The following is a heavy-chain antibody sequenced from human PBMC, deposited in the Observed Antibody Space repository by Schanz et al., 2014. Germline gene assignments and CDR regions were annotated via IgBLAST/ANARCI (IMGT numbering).Heavy chain of an antibody. CDR3: AKGVRYCSYGTCYDYYYYGLDV. CDR2: ISHSGGSK. Sequence: DVQLLESGGGLVQPGGSLRLSCAASGFTFNSYAMTWVRQAPGKGLEWVSSISHSGGSKYYADSVKGRFTISRANSESTLYLQMNSLSADDTAVFYCAKGVRYCSYGTCYDYYYYGLDVWGQGTTVTVSS. CDR1: GFTFNSYA. D-gene: IGHD2-15*01. V-gene: IGHV3-23*01. J-gene: IGHJ6*02.